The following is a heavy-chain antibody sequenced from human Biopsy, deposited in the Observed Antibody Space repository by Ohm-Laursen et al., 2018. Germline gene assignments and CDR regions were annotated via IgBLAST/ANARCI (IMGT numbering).Heavy chain of an antibody. CDR1: ELIFSRFW. CDR3: ARDISSIPNWRAFDM. V-gene: IGHV3-74*01. CDR2: INRDGSST. D-gene: IGHD1-1*01. Sequence: SLTLSCTASELIFSRFWIYWVRQAPGKGLVWVSRINRDGSSTNYADAVKGRFTISRDNAKNTLYLQMNSLGVEDSAVYYCARDISSIPNWRAFDMWGQGTIV. J-gene: IGHJ3*02.